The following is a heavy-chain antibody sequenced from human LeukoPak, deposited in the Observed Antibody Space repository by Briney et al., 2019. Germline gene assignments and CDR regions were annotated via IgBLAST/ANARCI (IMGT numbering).Heavy chain of an antibody. CDR1: GYTFTSYY. Sequence: GASVKVSCKASGYTFTSYYLYWVRQAPGQGLEWMGVINPSGGSTTSAQKSQGRVTMTRDTSTSTVYMELRSLRSEDTAVYYCARGPGPADDGGGYCFDYWGQGTLVTVSS. D-gene: IGHD3-22*01. J-gene: IGHJ4*02. CDR2: INPSGGST. CDR3: ARGPGPADDGGGYCFDY. V-gene: IGHV1-46*01.